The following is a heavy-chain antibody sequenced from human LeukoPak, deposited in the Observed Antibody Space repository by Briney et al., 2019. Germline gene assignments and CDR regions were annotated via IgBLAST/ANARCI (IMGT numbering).Heavy chain of an antibody. D-gene: IGHD4-17*01. V-gene: IGHV4-38-2*02. J-gene: IGHJ6*03. Sequence: SETLSLTCTVSGYSISSGYYWGWIRQPPGKGLEWIGSIYHSGSTYYNPSLKSRVTISVDTSKNHFSLKLSSVTAADTAVYYCAREDGDSPDYYYYYMDVWGKGTTVTVSS. CDR2: IYHSGST. CDR3: AREDGDSPDYYYYYMDV. CDR1: GYSISSGYY.